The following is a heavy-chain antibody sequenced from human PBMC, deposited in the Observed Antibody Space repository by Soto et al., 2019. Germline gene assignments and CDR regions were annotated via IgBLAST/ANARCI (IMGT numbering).Heavy chain of an antibody. Sequence: ASVKVSCKASGYTFTGYYMHWVRQAPGQGLEWMGWVNPNSGGTNYAQKFQGWVTMTRDTSISTVYMELSSLRSEDTAVYYCARGVIITLFRLSCFDPWGQGTLVTVSS. CDR2: VNPNSGGT. CDR3: ARGVIITLFRLSCFDP. D-gene: IGHD3-10*01. CDR1: GYTFTGYY. J-gene: IGHJ5*02. V-gene: IGHV1-2*04.